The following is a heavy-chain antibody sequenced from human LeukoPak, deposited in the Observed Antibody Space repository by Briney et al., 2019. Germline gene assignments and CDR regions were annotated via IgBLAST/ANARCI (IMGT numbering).Heavy chain of an antibody. CDR3: ARVVAIAVAGTDEHDD. V-gene: IGHV1-2*02. CDR1: GYTFTGYY. CDR2: INPNSGGT. J-gene: IGHJ4*02. Sequence: ASVKVSCKASGYTFTGYYMHWVRQAPGQGLEWMGWINPNSGGTNYAQKFQGRVTMTRDTSISTAYMELSRLRSDDTAVYYCARVVAIAVAGTDEHDDWGQGTLVTVS. D-gene: IGHD6-19*01.